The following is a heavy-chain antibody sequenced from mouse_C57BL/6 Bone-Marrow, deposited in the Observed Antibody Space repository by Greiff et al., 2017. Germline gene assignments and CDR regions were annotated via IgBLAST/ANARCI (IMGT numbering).Heavy chain of an antibody. CDR1: GFNIKNTY. J-gene: IGHJ1*03. CDR3: AVVVATPLYWYFDV. V-gene: IGHV14-3*01. D-gene: IGHD1-1*01. Sequence: EVQLQQSVAELVRPGASVKLSCTASGFNIKNTYMPWVKQRPEQGLEWLGRIDPANGNTKYAPKFQGKATITADTSSNTAYLQLSSLTSEDTAIYYCAVVVATPLYWYFDVWGTGTTVTVSS. CDR2: IDPANGNT.